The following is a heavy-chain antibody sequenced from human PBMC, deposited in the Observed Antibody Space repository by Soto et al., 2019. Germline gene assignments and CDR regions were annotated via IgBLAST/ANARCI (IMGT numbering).Heavy chain of an antibody. CDR1: GFTFSSYG. V-gene: IGHV3-30*18. J-gene: IGHJ4*02. Sequence: QVQLVESGGGVVQPGRSLRLSCAASGFTFSSYGMHWVRQAPGKGLEWVAVISYDGSNKYYADSVKGRFTISRDNSKNTLYLQMNSLRAEDTAVYYCAKGLRNYVSLVDYGGQGTLVTVSS. CDR2: ISYDGSNK. CDR3: AKGLRNYVSLVDY. D-gene: IGHD3-16*01.